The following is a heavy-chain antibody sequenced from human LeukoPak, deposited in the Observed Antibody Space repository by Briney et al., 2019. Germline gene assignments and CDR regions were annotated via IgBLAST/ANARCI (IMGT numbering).Heavy chain of an antibody. J-gene: IGHJ4*02. Sequence: SETLSLTCTVSGESISGFYWTWIRQPPGKGLEWIGYIYYSGSTNYNPSLKSRVTISVDTSKNQFSLKLSSVTAADTAVYYCASRKLGNDYWGQGTLVTVSS. CDR3: ASRKLGNDY. CDR2: IYYSGST. CDR1: GESISGFY. V-gene: IGHV4-59*01. D-gene: IGHD7-27*01.